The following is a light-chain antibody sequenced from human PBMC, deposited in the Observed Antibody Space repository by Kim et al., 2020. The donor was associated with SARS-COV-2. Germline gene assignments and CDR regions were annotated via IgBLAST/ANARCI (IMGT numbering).Light chain of an antibody. V-gene: IGLV1-44*01. CDR2: TNN. Sequence: GQRVTSSWSGGSSDIESNTVNRDQQVPGAAPKRLIYTNNQRPSGVPDRFSGSKSGTSASLAISGLQSEDEADYYCAAWDDSLNGPVFGGGTQLTVL. CDR1: SSDIESNT. J-gene: IGLJ2*01. CDR3: AAWDDSLNGPV.